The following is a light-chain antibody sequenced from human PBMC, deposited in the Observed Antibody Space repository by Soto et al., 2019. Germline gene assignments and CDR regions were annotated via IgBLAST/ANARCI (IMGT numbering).Light chain of an antibody. CDR1: QSVSST. Sequence: EIMVTQSPTTLSVYPGERATLSCRARQSVSSTLAWYQQKPGQAPRLLIYGASTRATGIPARFSGSGSGTDFTLTINRLEPEDFAVYFCQQYGSSPLTFGGGTKVDI. CDR3: QQYGSSPLT. CDR2: GAS. J-gene: IGKJ4*01. V-gene: IGKV3-20*01.